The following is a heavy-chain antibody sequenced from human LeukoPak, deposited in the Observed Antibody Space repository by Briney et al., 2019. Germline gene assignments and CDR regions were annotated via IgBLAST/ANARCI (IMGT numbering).Heavy chain of an antibody. D-gene: IGHD6-6*01. Sequence: PSETLSLTCAVYGGSFSGYYWNWIRQPPGKGLEWIGEINHSGTTNYNPSLKSRVTKSVDTSKNQFSLKLSSVTAADTAVYYCARHYRSIAARPRWFDPWGQGTLVTVSS. CDR1: GGSFSGYY. CDR2: INHSGTT. V-gene: IGHV4-34*01. J-gene: IGHJ5*02. CDR3: ARHYRSIAARPRWFDP.